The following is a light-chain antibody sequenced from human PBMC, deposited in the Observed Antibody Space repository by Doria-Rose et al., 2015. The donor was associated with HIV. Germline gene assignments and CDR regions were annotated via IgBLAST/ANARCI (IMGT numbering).Light chain of an antibody. V-gene: IGKV3-20*01. CDR2: DGS. J-gene: IGKJ1*01. Sequence: TQSPGTLSLSPGERATLSCRASQSFSSTYLAWYQQKPGQAPSLPIYDGSTRATGIPDRFSASGSGTDFTLTINRLEPEDFALYYCHRYGTSWTFGQGTKVEI. CDR1: QSFSSTY. CDR3: HRYGTSWT.